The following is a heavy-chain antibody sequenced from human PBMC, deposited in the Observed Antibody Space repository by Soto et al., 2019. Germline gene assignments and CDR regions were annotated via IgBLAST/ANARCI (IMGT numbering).Heavy chain of an antibody. D-gene: IGHD3-3*01. CDR3: AKDSVPYDCPEFYYYYYNVDY. CDR1: GFTFDDYA. Sequence: GGSLRLSCAASGFTFDDYAMHWVRQAPGKGLEWVSGISWNSGSIGYADSVKGRFTISRDNAKNSLYLQMNSLRAEDTALYYCAKDSVPYDCPEFYYYYYNVDYWGKGTTVTVSS. V-gene: IGHV3-9*01. CDR2: ISWNSGSI. J-gene: IGHJ6*03.